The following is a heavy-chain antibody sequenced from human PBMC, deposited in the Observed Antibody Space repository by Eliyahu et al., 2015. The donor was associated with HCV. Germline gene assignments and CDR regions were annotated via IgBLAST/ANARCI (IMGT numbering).Heavy chain of an antibody. CDR2: ILYSGST. CDR1: GDSISVXXF. Sequence: QLQLQESGPGLVKPSETLSLTCTVSGDSISVXXFWGWIRQPPGKGLEYIGSILYSGSTHYNPALRSRVTISVDTSKNQFSLKLNSVTAADTAVYYCARLGLGSSWFYWGQGTLVTVSS. J-gene: IGHJ4*02. CDR3: ARLGLGSSWFY. V-gene: IGHV4-39*01. D-gene: IGHD6-13*01.